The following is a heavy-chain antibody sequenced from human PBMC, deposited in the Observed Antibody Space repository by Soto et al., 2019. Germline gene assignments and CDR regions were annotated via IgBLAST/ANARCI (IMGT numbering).Heavy chain of an antibody. V-gene: IGHV3-33*01. Sequence: GGSLRLSCAASGFTFSSYGMHLVRQAPGKGLEWVAVIWYDGSNKYYADSVKGRFTISRDNSKNTLYLQMNSLRAEDTAVYYCARDLGTTVTSYFDYWGQGTLVTVSS. J-gene: IGHJ4*02. CDR2: IWYDGSNK. CDR1: GFTFSSYG. CDR3: ARDLGTTVTSYFDY. D-gene: IGHD4-17*01.